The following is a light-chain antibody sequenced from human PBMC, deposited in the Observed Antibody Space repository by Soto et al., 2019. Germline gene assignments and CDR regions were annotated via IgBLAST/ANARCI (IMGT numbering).Light chain of an antibody. J-gene: IGKJ2*03. Sequence: DIQMTQSPSTLSASVGDRVTITCRASQSISSWLAWYQQKPGKAPKLLIYKASSLESGVPSRFSGSGSGTEFTLTISSLQPDDFETYYCQQYNSYSGFGQGTKLEIK. CDR1: QSISSW. CDR3: QQYNSYSG. CDR2: KAS. V-gene: IGKV1-5*03.